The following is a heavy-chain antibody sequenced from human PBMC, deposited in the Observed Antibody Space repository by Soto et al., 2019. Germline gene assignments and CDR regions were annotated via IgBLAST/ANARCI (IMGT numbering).Heavy chain of an antibody. CDR2: IYHSGST. CDR3: ARGGRDMLVAAPRQRSAFDP. V-gene: IGHV4-30-2*01. J-gene: IGHJ5*02. D-gene: IGHD2-15*01. CDR1: GGSISSGGYS. Sequence: SETLSLTCAVSGGSISSGGYSWSWIRQPPGKGLEWIGYIYHSGSTYYNPSLKSRVTISVDRSKNQFSLKLSSVTAADTAVYYCARGGRDMLVAAPRQRSAFDPWGQGTLVTVSS.